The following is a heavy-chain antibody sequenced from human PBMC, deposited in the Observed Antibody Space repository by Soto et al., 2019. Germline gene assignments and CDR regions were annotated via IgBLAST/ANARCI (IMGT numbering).Heavy chain of an antibody. V-gene: IGHV1-18*01. J-gene: IGHJ4*02. Sequence: QVHLVQSGAEVKKPGASVKVSCKASGYTFTSYGITWVRQAPGQGLEWMGWISAHNGHTDYAQKLQGRVIVTRDTSTSTAYMELRSLISDVTAVYYCARGRYGDYWGQGALVTVSS. CDR2: ISAHNGHT. D-gene: IGHD1-1*01. CDR3: ARGRYGDY. CDR1: GYTFTSYG.